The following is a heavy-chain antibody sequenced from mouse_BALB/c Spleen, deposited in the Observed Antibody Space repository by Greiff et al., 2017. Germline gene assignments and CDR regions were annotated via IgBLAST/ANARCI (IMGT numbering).Heavy chain of an antibody. V-gene: IGHV2-2*02. D-gene: IGHD2-1*01. CDR1: GFSLTSYG. CDR3: ARKGDGNYVGAMDY. CDR2: IWSGGST. Sequence: VKLMESGPGLVQPSQSLSITCTVSGFSLTSYGVHWVRQSPGKGLEWLGVIWSGGSTDYNAAFISRLSISKDNSKSQVFFKMNSLQANDTAIYYCARKGDGNYVGAMDYWGQGTSVTVSS. J-gene: IGHJ4*01.